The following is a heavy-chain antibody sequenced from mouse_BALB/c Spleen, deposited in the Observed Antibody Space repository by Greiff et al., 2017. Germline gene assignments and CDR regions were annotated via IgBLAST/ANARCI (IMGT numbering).Heavy chain of an antibody. V-gene: IGHV1S81*02. CDR1: GYTFTSYW. CDR3: ARRGNSGYAYAMDY. D-gene: IGHD2-14*01. J-gene: IGHJ4*01. CDR2: INPSNGRT. Sequence: QVQLQQPGAELVKPGASVKLSCKASGYTFTSYWMHWVKQRPGQGLEWIGEINPSNGRTNYNEKFKSKATLTVDKSSSTAYMQLSSLTSEDSAVYYCARRGNSGYAYAMDYWGQGTSVTVSS.